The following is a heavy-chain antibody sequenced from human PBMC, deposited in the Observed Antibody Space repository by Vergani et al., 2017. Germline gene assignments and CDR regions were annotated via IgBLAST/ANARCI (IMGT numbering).Heavy chain of an antibody. CDR3: ARDTAVADDVFDL. D-gene: IGHD6-19*01. V-gene: IGHV4-61*02. Sequence: QVQLQESGPGLVRPSETLSLTCSVSGTSVSSGTHYWNWIRQPADKTLEWIGRIYTSGSTDYNPTLRSRITLSLVRSTNQVSLKVSSVTAADTAVYFRARDTAVADDVFDLWGQGTLVSVSA. CDR1: GTSVSSGTHY. J-gene: IGHJ3*01. CDR2: IYTSGST.